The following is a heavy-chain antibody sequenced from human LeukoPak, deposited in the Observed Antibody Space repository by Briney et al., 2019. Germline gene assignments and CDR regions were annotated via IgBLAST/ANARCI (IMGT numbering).Heavy chain of an antibody. V-gene: IGHV3-21*06. CDR1: TFILSGYS. J-gene: IGHJ6*02. Sequence: GGSLRLSCAASTFILSGYSMNWVRQAPGKGLEWVSSISESSSHKYYADSVKGRFTISRDNAKNSLYLQMNSLRAEDTALYYCARDRAPKARIGDMDVWGQGTTVIVSS. D-gene: IGHD5-12*01. CDR3: ARDRAPKARIGDMDV. CDR2: ISESSSHK.